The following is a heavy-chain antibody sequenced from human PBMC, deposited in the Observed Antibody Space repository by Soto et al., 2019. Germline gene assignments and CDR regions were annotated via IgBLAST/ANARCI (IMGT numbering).Heavy chain of an antibody. V-gene: IGHV5-51*01. CDR3: ARHGAVVVAATPFAFDI. Sequence: GESLKISCKGSGYSFTSYWIGWVRQMPGKGLEWMGIIYPGDSDTRYSPSFQGQVTISADKSISTAYLQWSSLKASDTAMYYCARHGAVVVAATPFAFDIWGQGTMVPVAS. D-gene: IGHD2-15*01. CDR2: IYPGDSDT. CDR1: GYSFTSYW. J-gene: IGHJ3*02.